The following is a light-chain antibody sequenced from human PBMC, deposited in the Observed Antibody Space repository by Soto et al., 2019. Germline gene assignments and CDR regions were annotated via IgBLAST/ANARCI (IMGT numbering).Light chain of an antibody. J-gene: IGKJ5*01. CDR3: QHYNGYPQT. Sequence: IQLTQSPSSLSASLGDSFTITCRASHDIASYLAWYQQNPGKAPKLLIYAASTLQSGVPSRFSGSGFGTDFTLTISSLQPEDFATYYCQHYNGYPQTFGQGTRLEIK. CDR1: HDIASY. CDR2: AAS. V-gene: IGKV1-9*01.